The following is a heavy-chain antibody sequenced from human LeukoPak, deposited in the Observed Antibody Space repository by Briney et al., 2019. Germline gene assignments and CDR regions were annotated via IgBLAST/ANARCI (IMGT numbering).Heavy chain of an antibody. CDR2: IYYSGST. CDR1: GGSISSGDYY. J-gene: IGHJ4*02. CDR3: ARVPYYYGSGSYPN. D-gene: IGHD3-10*01. Sequence: SETLSLTCTVSGGSISSGDYYWSWIRQPPGKGLEWIGYIYYSGSTYYNPSLKSRVTISVDTSKSQFSLKLSSVTAADTAVYYCARVPYYYGSGSYPNWGQGTLVTVSS. V-gene: IGHV4-30-4*01.